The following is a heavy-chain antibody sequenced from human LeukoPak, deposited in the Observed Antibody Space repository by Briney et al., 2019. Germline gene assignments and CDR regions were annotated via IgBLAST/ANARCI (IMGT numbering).Heavy chain of an antibody. CDR3: AKDWSDSSGYYYGPDAFDI. D-gene: IGHD3-22*01. CDR1: GFTFSSYA. J-gene: IGHJ3*02. Sequence: PGGSLRLSCAASGFTFSSYAMSWVRQAPGKGLEWVSAISGSGGSTYYADSVKGRFTISRDNSKNTLYLQMNSLRAEDTAVYYCAKDWSDSSGYYYGPDAFDIWGQGTMVTVSS. V-gene: IGHV3-23*01. CDR2: ISGSGGST.